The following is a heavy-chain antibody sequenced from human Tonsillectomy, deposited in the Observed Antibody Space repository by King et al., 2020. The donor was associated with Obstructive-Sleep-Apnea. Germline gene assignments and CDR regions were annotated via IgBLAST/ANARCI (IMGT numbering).Heavy chain of an antibody. D-gene: IGHD2-2*01. Sequence: TLKESGPTLVKPTQTLTLTCTFSGFSLSTSGVGVGWIRQPPGRALEWLALISWDDDKRYSPSLKSRLTITKDTSKNQVVLRMADMDPVDTATYYCAHSGFCFCTSCYGTLDWFDPWGQGTLVTVSS. CDR1: GFSLSTSGVG. V-gene: IGHV2-5*02. CDR2: ISWDDDK. CDR3: AHSGFCFCTSCYGTLDWFDP. J-gene: IGHJ5*02.